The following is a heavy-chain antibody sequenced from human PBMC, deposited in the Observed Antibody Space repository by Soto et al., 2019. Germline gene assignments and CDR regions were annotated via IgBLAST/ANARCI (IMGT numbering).Heavy chain of an antibody. CDR1: GFTFSTYT. CDR3: ARESSGWQGYYSYGMDV. V-gene: IGHV3-23*01. J-gene: IGHJ6*02. D-gene: IGHD6-19*01. Sequence: PGGSLRLSCAASGFTFSTYTMNWVRQAPGKGLEWVSGINGGGDTTDYADSVKGRFTISRDNSKNTLYLQMNSLRAEDTAVYYCARESSGWQGYYSYGMDVWGHGTTVTVSS. CDR2: INGGGDTT.